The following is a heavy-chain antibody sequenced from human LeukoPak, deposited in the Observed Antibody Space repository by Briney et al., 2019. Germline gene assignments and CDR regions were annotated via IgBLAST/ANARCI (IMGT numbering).Heavy chain of an antibody. J-gene: IGHJ4*02. Sequence: SETLSLTCTVSGGSISSDNYYWGWIRQPPGKGLEWIGSINYSGTTYYNPSFRSRVTISVDTSKSQFSLKVTSVTAADTAVYYCARRVPSGSGSYDFDYWGQGTLVTVSS. V-gene: IGHV4-39*01. CDR2: INYSGTT. D-gene: IGHD3-10*01. CDR3: ARRVPSGSGSYDFDY. CDR1: GGSISSDNYY.